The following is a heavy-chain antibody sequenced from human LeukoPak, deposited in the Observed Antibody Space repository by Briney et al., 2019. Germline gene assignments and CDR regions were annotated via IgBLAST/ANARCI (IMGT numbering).Heavy chain of an antibody. J-gene: IGHJ4*02. Sequence: PGGSLRFSCAASGFTFSSYGMHWVRQAPGKGLEWVAVISYDGSNKYYADSVKGRFTISRDNSKNTLYLQMNSLRAEDTAVYYCAKGNDGTMVRGVLYALDYWGQGTLVTVSS. D-gene: IGHD3-10*01. CDR1: GFTFSSYG. CDR2: ISYDGSNK. V-gene: IGHV3-30*18. CDR3: AKGNDGTMVRGVLYALDY.